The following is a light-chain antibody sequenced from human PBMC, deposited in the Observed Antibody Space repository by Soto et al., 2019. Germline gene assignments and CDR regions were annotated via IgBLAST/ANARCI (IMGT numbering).Light chain of an antibody. CDR1: QTISSW. Sequence: DIQMTQSPSTLSGSVGGRVTITCRASQTISSWLAWYPQKPGKAPKLLIYKASTLKSGVPSRFSGSGSGTEFTLTISSLQPDDFATYYCQHYNSYSEAFGQGTKVDIK. V-gene: IGKV1-5*03. J-gene: IGKJ1*01. CDR3: QHYNSYSEA. CDR2: KAS.